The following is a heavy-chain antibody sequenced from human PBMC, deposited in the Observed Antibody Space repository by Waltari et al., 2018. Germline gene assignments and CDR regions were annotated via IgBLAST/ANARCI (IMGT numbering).Heavy chain of an antibody. CDR2: IKQDGSEQ. Sequence: EVQLVESGGGLVQPGGSMRLSCADPGFSFTSYWMTWVRQTPGKGLEWVANIKQDGSEQNYVDSVKGRFTISRDNANNSLHLQMHSLRAEDTAVYSCARESSSFSNYISYGMDVWGQGTTVTVAS. CDR1: GFSFTSYW. D-gene: IGHD4-4*01. CDR3: ARESSSFSNYISYGMDV. V-gene: IGHV3-7*01. J-gene: IGHJ6*02.